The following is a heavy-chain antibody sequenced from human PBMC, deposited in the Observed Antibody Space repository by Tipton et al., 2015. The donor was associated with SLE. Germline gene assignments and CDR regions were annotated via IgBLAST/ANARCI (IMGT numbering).Heavy chain of an antibody. J-gene: IGHJ4*02. CDR1: GASLGCPH. CDR3: ARLAVAGMWYYFDF. CDR2: IFYSGGT. Sequence: TLSLTCPVSGASLGCPHWTWIRQPPAKGLEWIGNIFYSGGTNYSPFLNRRITISVDTSKNQLSLNVISMTAADTAVYYCARLAVAGMWYYFDFWGQGAPVTVSS. D-gene: IGHD6-19*01. V-gene: IGHV4-59*11.